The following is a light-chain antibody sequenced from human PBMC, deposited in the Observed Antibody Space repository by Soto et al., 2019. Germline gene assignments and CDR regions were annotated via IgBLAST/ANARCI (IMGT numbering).Light chain of an antibody. Sequence: EIVMTQSPATLSMSPGERATLSCRASQSVGSTLAWYQQKPGQAPRLLIYGASTRATGIPARFSGSGSGTDFTLTVSSLQSEDFAVYYCEQYNKWPITFGQGSRLEI. J-gene: IGKJ5*01. CDR3: EQYNKWPIT. V-gene: IGKV3-15*01. CDR2: GAS. CDR1: QSVGST.